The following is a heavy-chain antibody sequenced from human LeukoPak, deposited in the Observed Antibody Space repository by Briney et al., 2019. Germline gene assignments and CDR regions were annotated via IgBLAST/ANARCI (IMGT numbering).Heavy chain of an antibody. D-gene: IGHD1-26*01. CDR2: INSDGSST. Sequence: GGSLRLSCAASGFTFSSYWMHWVRQAPGKGLVWVSRINSDGSSTSYADSVKGRFTISRDNSKNTLYLQMNSLRAEDTAVYYCAKDRSSSRALVGARTFDYWGQGTLVSVSS. J-gene: IGHJ4*02. V-gene: IGHV3-74*01. CDR3: AKDRSSSRALVGARTFDY. CDR1: GFTFSSYW.